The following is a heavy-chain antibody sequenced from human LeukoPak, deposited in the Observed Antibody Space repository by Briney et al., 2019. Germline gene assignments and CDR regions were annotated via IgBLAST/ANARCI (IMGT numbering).Heavy chain of an antibody. J-gene: IGHJ4*02. CDR2: ISRSGSTI. CDR1: GFTFSSYE. Sequence: PGGSLRLSCAVSGFTFSSYEMNWVRQAPGKGLEWVSYISRSGSTIYYADSLKGRFTISRDNAKNSLYLQMNSLRTEDTAVYYCASGYRSGADYWGQGTLVTVSS. D-gene: IGHD5-18*01. CDR3: ASGYRSGADY. V-gene: IGHV3-48*03.